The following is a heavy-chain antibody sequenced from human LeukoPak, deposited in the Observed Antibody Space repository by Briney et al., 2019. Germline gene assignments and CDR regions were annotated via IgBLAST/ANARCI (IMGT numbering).Heavy chain of an antibody. CDR1: GYTFTSYD. J-gene: IGHJ3*02. Sequence: GASVKVSCKASGYTFTSYDINWVRQAPGQGLEWMGWMSPHSGNTGYAQKLQGRVTLTRDASISTAYMELSSLRSEDTAVYYCAALSRDDAFDIWGQGTMVTVSS. CDR3: AALSRDDAFDI. CDR2: MSPHSGNT. V-gene: IGHV1-8*01.